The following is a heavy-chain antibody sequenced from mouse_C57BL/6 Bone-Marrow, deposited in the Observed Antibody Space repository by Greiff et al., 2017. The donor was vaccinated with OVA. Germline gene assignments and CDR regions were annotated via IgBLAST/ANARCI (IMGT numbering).Heavy chain of an antibody. V-gene: IGHV1-64*01. CDR3: ARCYGDHAYFDD. D-gene: IGHD2-13*01. Sequence: QVQLQQPGAELVKPGASVKLSCKASGYTFTSYWMHWVKQRPGQGLEWIGKIHPNSGSTNYNEKFKSKATLTVDKSSSTAYMQLSSLTSEDSAVYYCARCYGDHAYFDDWGTGTTVTVSA. CDR2: IHPNSGST. CDR1: GYTFTSYW. J-gene: IGHJ1*03.